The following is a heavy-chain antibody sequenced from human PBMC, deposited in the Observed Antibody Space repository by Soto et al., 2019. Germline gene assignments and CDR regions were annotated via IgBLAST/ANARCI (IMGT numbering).Heavy chain of an antibody. Sequence: QVQLVESEGGVVQPGRSLRLSCAASGFTFSSYGMHWVRQAPGKGLEWVAVISYDGSNKYYADSVKGRFTISRDNSKNTLYLQMNSLRGEDTAVYYCAKDGGAITTSGGMDVWGQGTTVTVSS. CDR1: GFTFSSYG. J-gene: IGHJ6*02. CDR2: ISYDGSNK. D-gene: IGHD3-22*01. CDR3: AKDGGAITTSGGMDV. V-gene: IGHV3-30*18.